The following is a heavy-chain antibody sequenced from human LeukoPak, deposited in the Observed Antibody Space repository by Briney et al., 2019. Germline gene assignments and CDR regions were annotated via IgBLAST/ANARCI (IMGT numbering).Heavy chain of an antibody. J-gene: IGHJ4*02. CDR3: VKDGVSSWAFDY. Sequence: PGGSLRLSCSASGFSFSSYAMHWVRQAPGEGLEYVSAISSNGGSTYYADSVKGRFTISRDSSKNTLYLQMSSLRAEDTAVYYCVKDGVSSWAFDYWGQGTLVTVSS. V-gene: IGHV3-64D*06. D-gene: IGHD6-13*01. CDR1: GFSFSSYA. CDR2: ISSNGGST.